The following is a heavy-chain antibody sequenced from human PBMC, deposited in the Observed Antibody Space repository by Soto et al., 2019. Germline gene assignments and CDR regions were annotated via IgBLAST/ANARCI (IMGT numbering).Heavy chain of an antibody. CDR2: INHSGST. V-gene: IGHV4-34*01. D-gene: IGHD3-9*01. J-gene: IGHJ3*02. CDR1: GGSFSGYY. Sequence: SETLSLTCAVYGGSFSGYYWSWIRQPPGKGLEWIGEINHSGSTNYNPSLKSRVTISVDTSKNQFSLKLSSVTAADTAVYYCAFEYFQSRDPKAENAFAIWGQGTMVTVSS. CDR3: AFEYFQSRDPKAENAFAI.